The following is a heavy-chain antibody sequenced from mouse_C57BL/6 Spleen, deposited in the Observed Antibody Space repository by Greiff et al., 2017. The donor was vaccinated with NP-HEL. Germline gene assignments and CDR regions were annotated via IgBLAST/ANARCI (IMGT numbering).Heavy chain of an antibody. CDR1: GYTFTGYW. Sequence: QVQLQQSGAELMKPGASVKLSCKATGYTFTGYWIEWVKQRPGHGLEWIGEILPGSGSTNYNEKFKGKATFTADTSSNTAYMQLSSLTTEDSAIYYCARRGLWDGYYDYYAMDYWGQGTSVTVSS. V-gene: IGHV1-9*01. CDR3: ARRGLWDGYYDYYAMDY. J-gene: IGHJ4*01. CDR2: ILPGSGST. D-gene: IGHD2-3*01.